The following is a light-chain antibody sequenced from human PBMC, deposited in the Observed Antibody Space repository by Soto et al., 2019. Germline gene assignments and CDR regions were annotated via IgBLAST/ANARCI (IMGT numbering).Light chain of an antibody. V-gene: IGKV3-20*01. CDR2: DAS. J-gene: IGKJ4*01. CDR3: QQYGSSPLT. Sequence: VVLTQSPATLSLSPGERATLSCRTSLSVSVYLDWYQQKPGQAPRLLISDASNRATGSPDRFSGGGSGTDFTLTISRLEPEDFAVYYCQQYGSSPLTFGGGTKVDIK. CDR1: LSVSVY.